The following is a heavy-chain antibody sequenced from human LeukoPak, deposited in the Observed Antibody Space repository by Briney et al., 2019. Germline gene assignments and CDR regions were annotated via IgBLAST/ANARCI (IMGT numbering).Heavy chain of an antibody. CDR2: ISGSGGST. CDR3: AKVGMEWLLPFDY. CDR1: GFTFSSYA. V-gene: IGHV3-23*01. Sequence: GGSLRLSCAASGFTFSSYAMSWVRQAPGKGLERVSAISGSGGSTYYADSVKGRFTISRDNSKNTLYLQMNSLRAEDTAVYYCAKVGMEWLLPFDYWGQGTLVTVSS. D-gene: IGHD3-3*01. J-gene: IGHJ4*02.